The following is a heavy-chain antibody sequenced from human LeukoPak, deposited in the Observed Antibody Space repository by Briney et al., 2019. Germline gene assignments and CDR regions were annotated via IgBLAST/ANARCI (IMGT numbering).Heavy chain of an antibody. V-gene: IGHV3-21*01. J-gene: IGHJ4*02. Sequence: GGSLRLSCAASGFTFSSYSMNWVRQAPGKGLEWVSSISSSSSYIYYADSVKGRFTISRDNAKNSLYLQMNSLRAEDTAVYYCARGRLVRGVIITPYFDYWGQGTLVTVSS. CDR1: GFTFSSYS. D-gene: IGHD3-10*01. CDR3: ARGRLVRGVIITPYFDY. CDR2: ISSSSSYI.